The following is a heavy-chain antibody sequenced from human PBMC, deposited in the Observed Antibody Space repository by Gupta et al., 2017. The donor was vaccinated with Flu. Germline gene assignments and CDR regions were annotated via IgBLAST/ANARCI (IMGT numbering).Heavy chain of an antibody. CDR3: ARLGYSSSWIDS. J-gene: IGHJ4*02. CDR2: MYYSGSA. D-gene: IGHD6-13*01. Sequence: QLQLLESGPGLVKPSETLSLTCTVSGGPISSGTYYWGWIRQPPGKGLDWIVSMYYSGSAYYNPSLQGRVTIAVDTSKNQFSLKLNSVTATDTAVYYCARLGYSSSWIDSWGQGTLVTVSS. V-gene: IGHV4-39*01. CDR1: GGPISSGTYY.